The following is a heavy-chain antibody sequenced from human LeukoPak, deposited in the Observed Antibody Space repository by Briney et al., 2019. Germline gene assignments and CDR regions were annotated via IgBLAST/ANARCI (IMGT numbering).Heavy chain of an antibody. CDR1: GFTFSDYY. V-gene: IGHV3-11*01. CDR3: AREPPMYYYDSSGYYWGPGGYFDY. CDR2: ISSSGSTI. D-gene: IGHD3-22*01. J-gene: IGHJ4*02. Sequence: KPGGSLRLSCAASGFTFSDYYMSWIRQAPGKGLEWVSYISSSGSTIYYADSVKGRFTISRDNAKNSLYLQMNSLRAEDTAVYYCAREPPMYYYDSSGYYWGPGGYFDYWGQGTLVTVSS.